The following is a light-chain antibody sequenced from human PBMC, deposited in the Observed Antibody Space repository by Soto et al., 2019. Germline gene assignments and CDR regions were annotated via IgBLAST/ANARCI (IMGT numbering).Light chain of an antibody. J-gene: IGKJ1*01. CDR1: HSFSSNY. V-gene: IGKV3-20*01. CDR2: GAS. CDR3: KQYGSSPTWT. Sequence: EIVLTQSPGTLSLSPGERATLCCRASHSFSSNYVALYQQKPGQAPRLLIYGASTRATGIPDRFSGSGSGTEFTLTISRLEPEDSAVYYCKQYGSSPTWTFGQGTKVDIK.